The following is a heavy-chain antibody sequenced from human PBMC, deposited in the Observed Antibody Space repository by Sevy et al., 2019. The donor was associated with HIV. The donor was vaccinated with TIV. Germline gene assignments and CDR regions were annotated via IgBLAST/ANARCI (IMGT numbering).Heavy chain of an antibody. CDR3: ARDIVVVTAILDAFDI. CDR1: GFTFSSYS. J-gene: IGHJ3*02. Sequence: GGSLRLSCAASGFTFSSYSMNWVRQAPGKGLEWVSSISSSSSYIYYADSVKGRFTISRDNAKNSLYLQMNSLRAEDTAVYDCARDIVVVTAILDAFDIWGQGTMVTVSS. D-gene: IGHD2-21*02. V-gene: IGHV3-21*01. CDR2: ISSSSSYI.